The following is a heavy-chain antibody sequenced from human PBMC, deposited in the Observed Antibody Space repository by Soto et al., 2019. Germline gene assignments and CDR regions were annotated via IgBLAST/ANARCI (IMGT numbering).Heavy chain of an antibody. CDR3: ARVQGGGGAMVHNY. Sequence: QVQLQESGPGLVKPSQTLSLTCTVSGGSISSGDYYWSWIRQPPGKGLEWIGYIYFRGSTYYNPSLKSRVTISVDTSKNQFSLKLSSVTAADTAVYYCARVQGGGGAMVHNYWGQGTLVTVSS. CDR2: IYFRGST. J-gene: IGHJ4*02. V-gene: IGHV4-30-4*01. CDR1: GGSISSGDYY. D-gene: IGHD5-18*01.